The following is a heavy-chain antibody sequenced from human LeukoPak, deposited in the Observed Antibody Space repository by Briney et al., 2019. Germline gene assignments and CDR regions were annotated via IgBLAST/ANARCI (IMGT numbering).Heavy chain of an antibody. V-gene: IGHV5-51*01. CDR2: FYPGDSDT. CDR1: GYTFTNYW. Sequence: GESLKISCKASGYTFTNYWIGWVRQMPGKGLEWMGIFYPGDSDTRYSPSFRGQVIISADKFIKTAYLQWTSLKASDTAMYYCARHTGEGSHFQHWGQGSLVTVSS. D-gene: IGHD3-16*01. J-gene: IGHJ1*01. CDR3: ARHTGEGSHFQH.